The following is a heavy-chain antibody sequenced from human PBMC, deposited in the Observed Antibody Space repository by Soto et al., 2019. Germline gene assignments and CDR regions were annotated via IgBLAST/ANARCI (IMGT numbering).Heavy chain of an antibody. V-gene: IGHV3-23*01. J-gene: IGHJ4*02. Sequence: PGGSLRLSCAASGFTFSSYTMTWVRQAPGKGLEWVSLITENGGTTYNTDSVKGRFTISRDNSKNMLYLQMNNLRVEDTAVYYCAKIAGVTPGKDPSDYWGQGTLVTVSS. CDR2: ITENGGTT. D-gene: IGHD2-21*02. CDR3: AKIAGVTPGKDPSDY. CDR1: GFTFSSYT.